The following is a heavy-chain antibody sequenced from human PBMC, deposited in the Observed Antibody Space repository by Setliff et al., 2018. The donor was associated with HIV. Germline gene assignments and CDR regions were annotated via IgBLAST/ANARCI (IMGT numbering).Heavy chain of an antibody. J-gene: IGHJ4*02. CDR3: ARGGIVVVPAVSSRYDY. V-gene: IGHV3-48*01. D-gene: IGHD2-2*01. CDR1: GFTFSSYS. Sequence: GGSLRLSCAASGFTFSSYSMNWVRQAPGKGLEWVSYISSSSSTIYYADSVKGRFTISRDNAKNSLYLQMNSLRAEDTAVYYCARGGIVVVPAVSSRYDYWGQGTLVTVSS. CDR2: ISSSSSTI.